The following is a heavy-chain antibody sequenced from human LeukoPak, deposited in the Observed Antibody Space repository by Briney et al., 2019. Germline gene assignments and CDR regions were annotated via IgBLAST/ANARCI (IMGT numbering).Heavy chain of an antibody. J-gene: IGHJ4*02. CDR3: ARGSHPVTGTLGGYFDP. V-gene: IGHV4-38-2*02. CDR2: IYHTGST. CDR1: SYSINSNYY. Sequence: SETLSLTCSVSSYSINSNYYWGWIRQSPGKGLEGFGGIYHTGSTYYNSSLKSRVTISLDASNKQFSLRLSSVTAADTAVYYCARGSHPVTGTLGGYFDPWGQGTLVTVSS. D-gene: IGHD6-19*01.